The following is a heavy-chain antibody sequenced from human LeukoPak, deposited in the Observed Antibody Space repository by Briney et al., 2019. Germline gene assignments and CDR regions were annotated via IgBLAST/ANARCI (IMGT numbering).Heavy chain of an antibody. D-gene: IGHD5-24*01. V-gene: IGHV3-21*01. CDR3: ARDGYRKSGDAFDI. J-gene: IGHJ3*02. Sequence: GGSLRLSCAASGFTFSSYSMNWDRQAPGKGLEWVSSISSSSSYICYADSVKGRFTISRDNAKNSLYLQMNSLRAEDTAVYYCARDGYRKSGDAFDIWGQGTMVTVSS. CDR1: GFTFSSYS. CDR2: ISSSSSYI.